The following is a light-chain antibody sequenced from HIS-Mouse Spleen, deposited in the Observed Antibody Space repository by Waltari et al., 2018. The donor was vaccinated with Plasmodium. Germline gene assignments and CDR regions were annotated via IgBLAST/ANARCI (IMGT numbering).Light chain of an antibody. Sequence: EIAMTQSPASLSVSPGGRVTLSCRASQSVSSNLAWYQQKPGQAPRPLIYGASTRATGIPARFSGSGSGTEFTLTISSLQSEDFAVYYCQQYNNWPPYTFGQGTKLEIK. CDR1: QSVSSN. J-gene: IGKJ2*01. V-gene: IGKV3-15*01. CDR3: QQYNNWPPYT. CDR2: GAS.